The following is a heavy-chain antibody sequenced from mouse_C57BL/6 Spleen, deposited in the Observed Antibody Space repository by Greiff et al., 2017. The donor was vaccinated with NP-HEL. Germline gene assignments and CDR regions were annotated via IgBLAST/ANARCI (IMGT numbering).Heavy chain of an antibody. Sequence: EVQGVESGGGLVQPKGSLKLSCAASGFSFNTYAMNWVRQAPGKGLEWVARIRSKSNNYATYYADSVKDRFTISRDDSESMLYLQMNNLKTEDTAMYYCVRHEYYGPYYYAMDYWGQGTSVTVSS. D-gene: IGHD1-1*01. CDR2: IRSKSNNYAT. V-gene: IGHV10-1*01. CDR3: VRHEYYGPYYYAMDY. J-gene: IGHJ4*01. CDR1: GFSFNTYA.